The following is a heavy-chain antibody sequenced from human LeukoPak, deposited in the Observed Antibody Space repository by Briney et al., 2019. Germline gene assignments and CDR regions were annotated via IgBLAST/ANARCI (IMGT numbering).Heavy chain of an antibody. CDR2: IYTSGST. CDR3: AKGSGSYSFDY. CDR1: GGSISSGSYY. D-gene: IGHD3-10*01. Sequence: PSETLSLTCTVSGGSISSGSYYWSWIRQPAGKGLEWIGRIYTSGSTNYNPSLKSRVTISVDTSKNQFSLKLSSVTAADTAVYYCAKGSGSYSFDYWGQGTLVTVSS. J-gene: IGHJ4*02. V-gene: IGHV4-61*02.